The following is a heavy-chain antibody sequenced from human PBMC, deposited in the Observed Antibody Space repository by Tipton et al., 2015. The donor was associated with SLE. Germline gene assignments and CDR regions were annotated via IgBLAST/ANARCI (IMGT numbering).Heavy chain of an antibody. V-gene: IGHV4-61*02. D-gene: IGHD1-7*01. J-gene: IGHJ3*02. CDR3: ARGVAYYWDFGAFDI. CDR1: GGSISSGSYY. CDR2: IYTSGST. Sequence: TLSLTCTVSGGSISSGSYYWSWIRQPAGKGLEWIGRIYTSGSTNYNPSLKSRVTISIGTSKNQLSLKLTSVTAADTAVYYCARGVAYYWDFGAFDIWGQGTMVTVSS.